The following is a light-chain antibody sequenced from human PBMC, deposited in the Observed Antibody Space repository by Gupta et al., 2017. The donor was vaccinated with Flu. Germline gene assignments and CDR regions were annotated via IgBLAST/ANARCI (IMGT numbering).Light chain of an antibody. V-gene: IGLV1-47*01. CDR2: RDD. Sequence: GSSSNRDKNYFYCHQQPPGTAPKLLFYRDDGRASGVPDLFSAYKAGTAAPLAISVLRAEDEAYYCCSAWDDSLTGLFGGGTKLTVL. J-gene: IGLJ3*02. CDR1: SSNRDKNY. CDR3: SAWDDSLTGL.